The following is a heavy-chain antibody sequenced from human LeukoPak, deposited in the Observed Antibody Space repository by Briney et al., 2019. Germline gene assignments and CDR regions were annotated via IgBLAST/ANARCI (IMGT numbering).Heavy chain of an antibody. Sequence: SETLSLTCTVSGGSISSSSYYWGWIRQPPGKGLGWIGSIYYSGSTYYNPSLKSRVTISVDTSKNQSSLKLSSVTAADTAVYYCARQEFTVPPGYYMDVWGKGTTVTVSS. J-gene: IGHJ6*03. CDR3: ARQEFTVPPGYYMDV. CDR2: IYYSGST. V-gene: IGHV4-39*01. D-gene: IGHD4-11*01. CDR1: GGSISSSSYY.